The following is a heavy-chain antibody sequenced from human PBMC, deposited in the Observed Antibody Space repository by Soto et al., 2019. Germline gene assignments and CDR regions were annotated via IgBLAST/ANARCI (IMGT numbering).Heavy chain of an antibody. D-gene: IGHD2-21*02. J-gene: IGHJ4*02. V-gene: IGHV4-34*01. CDR1: GGSFIGYY. CDR2: INHSGST. CDR3: ARGGDWMRN. Sequence: SETLSLTCAVYGGSFIGYYWSWIRQPPGKGLEWIGEINHSGSTNYNPSLKSRVTISIDTSKNQFSLKLSSVTAADTAVYYCARGGDWMRNWGQGTLVTVSS.